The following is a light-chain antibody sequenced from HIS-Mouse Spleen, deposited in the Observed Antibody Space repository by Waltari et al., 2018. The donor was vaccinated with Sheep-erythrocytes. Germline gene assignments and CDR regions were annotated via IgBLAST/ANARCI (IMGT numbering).Light chain of an antibody. V-gene: IGLV2-23*02. Sequence: QYALTQPASVSGSPGQSITISCTGTSSDVGSYNLVSWYQQHPGKAPKLMIYDVSKRPSGVPDRFSGSKSGNTASLTISGLQAEDEADYYCCSYAGSYNHVFATGTKVTVL. CDR2: DVS. CDR3: CSYAGSYNHV. CDR1: SSDVGSYNL. J-gene: IGLJ1*01.